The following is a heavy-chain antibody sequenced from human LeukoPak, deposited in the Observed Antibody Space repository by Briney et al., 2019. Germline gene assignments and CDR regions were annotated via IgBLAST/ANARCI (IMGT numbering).Heavy chain of an antibody. CDR3: AKVRDSSGYYLEAIDY. CDR2: VSGSGVNT. V-gene: IGHV3-23*01. D-gene: IGHD3-22*01. Sequence: PGGSLRLSCAASGFTFNKNAMSWVRQAPGKGLEWVSTVSGSGVNTYYGDSVKGRFTISRDNSKNTLYLQMNSLRAEDTAVYYCAKVRDSSGYYLEAIDYWGQGTLVTVSS. J-gene: IGHJ4*02. CDR1: GFTFNKNA.